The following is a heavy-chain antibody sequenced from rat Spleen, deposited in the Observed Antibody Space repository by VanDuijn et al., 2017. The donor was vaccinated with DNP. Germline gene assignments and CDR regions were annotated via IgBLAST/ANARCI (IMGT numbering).Heavy chain of an antibody. CDR3: ARRGYYGSYWYFDF. Sequence: EVQLVESGGGLVQPGRSLKLSCTASGFTFSNYAMAWVRQAPTKGLEWVASITNSGGSTYYRDSVKGRFTVSRDNAKSTLYLQMDSLRSEDTATYYCARRGYYGSYWYFDFWGPGTMVTVSS. CDR1: GFTFSNYA. CDR2: ITNSGGST. D-gene: IGHD1-6*01. J-gene: IGHJ1*01. V-gene: IGHV5S23*01.